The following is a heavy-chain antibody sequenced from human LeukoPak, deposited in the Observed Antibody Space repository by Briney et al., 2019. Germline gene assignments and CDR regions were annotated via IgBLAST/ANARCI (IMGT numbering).Heavy chain of an antibody. CDR3: ARDCSSTSCYDGDY. V-gene: IGHV3-48*03. CDR2: ISNSGSSI. D-gene: IGHD2-2*01. CDR1: GFTFSSYE. Sequence: PGGSLRLSCAASGFTFSSYEMNWVRQAPGKGLERVSYISNSGSSIYYADSVKGRFTISRDNAKNSLYLQMNSLRAEDTAVYYCARDCSSTSCYDGDYWGQGTLVTVSS. J-gene: IGHJ4*02.